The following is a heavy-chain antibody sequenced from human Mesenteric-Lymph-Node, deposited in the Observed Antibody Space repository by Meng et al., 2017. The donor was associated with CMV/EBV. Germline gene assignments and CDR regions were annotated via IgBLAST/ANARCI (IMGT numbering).Heavy chain of an antibody. CDR1: GGTFSSYA. CDR3: ARDLAIFGVVTRDYYYYGMDV. V-gene: IGHV1-69*05. CDR2: IIPIFGTA. Sequence: SVKVSCKASGGTFSSYAISWVRQAPGQGLEWMGGIIPIFGTANYAQKFQGRVTITTDESTSTAYMELSSLRSEDTAVYYCARDLAIFGVVTRDYYYYGMDVWGQGTTVTVSS. J-gene: IGHJ6*02. D-gene: IGHD3-3*01.